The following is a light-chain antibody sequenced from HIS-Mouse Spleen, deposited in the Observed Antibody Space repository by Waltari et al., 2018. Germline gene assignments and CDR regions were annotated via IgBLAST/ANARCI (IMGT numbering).Light chain of an antibody. CDR3: SSYTSSSTVV. CDR1: SSDVGGYNY. CDR2: DVS. Sequence: QSALTQPASVSGSPGQSITISCTGTSSDVGGYNYVSWYQQHPGKAPKRMIYDVSNRPSGVSNRFSGSKSGNTASLTISGLQAEDEADYYCSSYTSSSTVVFGVGTKLTVL. J-gene: IGLJ2*01. V-gene: IGLV2-14*03.